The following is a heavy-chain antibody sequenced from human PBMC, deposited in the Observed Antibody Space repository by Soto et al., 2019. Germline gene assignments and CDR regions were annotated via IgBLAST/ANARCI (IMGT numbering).Heavy chain of an antibody. J-gene: IGHJ4*02. D-gene: IGHD6-19*01. CDR2: ISYDGSNK. V-gene: IGHV3-30*18. Sequence: QVQLVESGGGVVQPGRSLRLSCAASGFTFSSYGMHWVRQAPGKGLEWVAVISYDGSNKYYADSVKGRFTISRDNSKNTRDMEMNSLRAEDTAVYYCAKDPIKIAVAGTDYWGQGTLVTVSS. CDR3: AKDPIKIAVAGTDY. CDR1: GFTFSSYG.